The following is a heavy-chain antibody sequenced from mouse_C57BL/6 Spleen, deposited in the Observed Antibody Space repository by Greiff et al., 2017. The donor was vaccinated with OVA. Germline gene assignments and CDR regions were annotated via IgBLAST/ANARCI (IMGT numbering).Heavy chain of an antibody. V-gene: IGHV1-82*01. CDR3: ARRELRDWFAY. D-gene: IGHD1-1*01. CDR2: IYPGDGDT. J-gene: IGHJ3*01. CDR1: GYAFSSSW. Sequence: QVQLKQSGPELVKPGASVKISCKASGYAFSSSWMNWVKQRPGKGLEWIGRIYPGDGDTNYNGKFKGKATLTADKSSSTAYMQLSSLTSEDSAVYFCARRELRDWFAYWGQGTLVTVSA.